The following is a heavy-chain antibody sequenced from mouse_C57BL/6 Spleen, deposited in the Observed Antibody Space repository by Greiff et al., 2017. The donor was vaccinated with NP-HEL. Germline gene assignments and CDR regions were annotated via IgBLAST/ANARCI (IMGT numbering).Heavy chain of an antibody. D-gene: IGHD2-2*01. J-gene: IGHJ3*01. CDR1: GFTFSDYG. CDR3: ARRGYYGYDGPFAY. V-gene: IGHV5-17*01. Sequence: EVQGVESGGGLVKPGGSLKLSCAASGFTFSDYGMHWVRQAPEKGLEWVAYISSGSSTIYYADTVKGRFPISRANAKNTLFLQMTSLRSEDTARYYCARRGYYGYDGPFAYWGQGTLVTVSA. CDR2: ISSGSSTI.